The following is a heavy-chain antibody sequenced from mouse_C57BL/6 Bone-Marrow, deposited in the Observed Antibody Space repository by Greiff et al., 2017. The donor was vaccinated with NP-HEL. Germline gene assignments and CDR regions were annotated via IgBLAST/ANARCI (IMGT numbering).Heavy chain of an antibody. D-gene: IGHD1-1*01. J-gene: IGHJ2*01. CDR2: IYPGSGST. CDR1: GYPFTSYW. CDR3: ARGYYYGSSPDY. Sequence: QVQLQQPGAELVKPGASVKMSCKASGYPFTSYWLTWVKQRPGQGLEWIGDIYPGSGSTNYNEKFKSKATLTVDTSSSTAYRQLSSLTSEDSAVYYCARGYYYGSSPDYWGQGTTLTVSS. V-gene: IGHV1-55*01.